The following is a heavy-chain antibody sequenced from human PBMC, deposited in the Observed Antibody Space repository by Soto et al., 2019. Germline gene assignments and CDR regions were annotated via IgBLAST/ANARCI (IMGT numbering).Heavy chain of an antibody. CDR1: GFTFSSYS. CDR2: ISSSSSTI. V-gene: IGHV3-48*02. D-gene: IGHD2-2*01. CDR3: ARGYCSSTSCYWFDP. J-gene: IGHJ5*02. Sequence: GGSLRLSCAASGFTFSSYSMNWVRQAPGKGLEWVSYISSSSSTIYYADSVKGRFTISRDNAKNSLYLQMNSLRDEDTAVYYCARGYCSSTSCYWFDPWGQGTLVTVSS.